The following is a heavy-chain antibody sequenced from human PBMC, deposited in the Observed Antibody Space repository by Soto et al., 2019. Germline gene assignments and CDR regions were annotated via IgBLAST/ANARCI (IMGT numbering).Heavy chain of an antibody. CDR3: ARGARPAGIYYYYGMDV. CDR2: IIPIFGTA. D-gene: IGHD2-2*01. V-gene: IGHV1-69*12. J-gene: IGHJ6*02. Sequence: QVQLVQSGAEVKKPGSSVKVSCKASGGTFSSYAISWVRQAPGQGLEWMGGIIPIFGTANYAQKFQGRVTSTADESTSTAYMELSSLRSEDTAVYYCARGARPAGIYYYYGMDVWGQGTTVTVSS. CDR1: GGTFSSYA.